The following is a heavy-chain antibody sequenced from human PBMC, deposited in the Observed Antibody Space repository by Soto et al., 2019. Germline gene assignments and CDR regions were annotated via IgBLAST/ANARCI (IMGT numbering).Heavy chain of an antibody. CDR3: ARGDDTTIFGVLRNAFDI. CDR1: GYTFTSYG. CDR2: ISAYNGNT. D-gene: IGHD3-3*01. V-gene: IGHV1-18*01. Sequence: GASVKVSCKASGYTFTSYGISWVRPAPGQELEWMGWISAYNGNTNYAQKLQGRVTMTTDTSTGTAYMELRSLRSDDTAVFYCARGDDTTIFGVLRNAFDIWGQGTMVTVSS. J-gene: IGHJ3*02.